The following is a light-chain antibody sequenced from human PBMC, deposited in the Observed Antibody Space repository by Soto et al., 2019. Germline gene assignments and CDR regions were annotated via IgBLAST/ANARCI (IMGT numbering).Light chain of an antibody. CDR3: MQSLQSPRT. CDR1: QSLLHSNGYYY. CDR2: LGS. Sequence: DIVMTQSPLSLPVTPGEPASISCRSSQSLLHSNGYYYLNWYLQKPGQSPQVLIYLGSNRASGAPDRFSGSGSGTDFTLKISRVVAEDVGVYYCMQSLQSPRTFGQGTKVEIK. J-gene: IGKJ1*01. V-gene: IGKV2-28*01.